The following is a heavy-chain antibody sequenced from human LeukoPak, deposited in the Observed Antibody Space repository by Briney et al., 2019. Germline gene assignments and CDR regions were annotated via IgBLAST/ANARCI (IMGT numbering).Heavy chain of an antibody. CDR2: ISAIGDNK. V-gene: IGHV3-23*01. D-gene: IGHD3-9*01. CDR3: SKAARFTYYYILTGPFDP. CDR1: GFTFSNHH. J-gene: IGHJ5*02. Sequence: GGSLRLFCAASGFTFSNHHMDWVRQAPGKGLEWVSLISAIGDNKYYADSVKGRFTLSRDNSKDTLSLQMNNLRAEDTAVYYCSKAARFTYYYILTGPFDPWGQGTLVAVSS.